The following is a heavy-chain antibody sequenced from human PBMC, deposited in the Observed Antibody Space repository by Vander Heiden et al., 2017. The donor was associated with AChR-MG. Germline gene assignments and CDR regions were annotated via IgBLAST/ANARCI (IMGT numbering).Heavy chain of an antibody. CDR2: ISGSGGST. CDR3: AKVPYYDPPVYFQH. V-gene: IGHV3-23*01. J-gene: IGHJ1*01. CDR1: ALTFSSYA. Sequence: EVQLLESGGGLVQPGGSLSLPCAAHALTFSSYAMGWVRQGQGKGLEWVSAISGSGGSTYYADSVKGRFTISRDNSKNTLYLQMNSLRAEDTAVYYCAKVPYYDPPVYFQHWGQGTLVTVSS. D-gene: IGHD3-3*01.